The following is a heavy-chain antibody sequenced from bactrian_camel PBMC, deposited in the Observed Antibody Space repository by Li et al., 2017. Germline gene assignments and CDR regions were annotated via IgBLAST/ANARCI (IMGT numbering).Heavy chain of an antibody. Sequence: HVQLVESGGGSVQAGGSLRLSCTASGYTSRPHYLAWFRQAPGKEREGVAAIGRDNTIIYAKSAQDRFTISEDNAKNTLYLQMTSLKPEDTGLYYCAADPSRDCNLGGRFDWVRRTFELEGMGTQVTVS. D-gene: IGHD4*01. CDR1: GYTSRPHY. V-gene: IGHV3S55*01. CDR2: IGRDNTI. J-gene: IGHJ4*01.